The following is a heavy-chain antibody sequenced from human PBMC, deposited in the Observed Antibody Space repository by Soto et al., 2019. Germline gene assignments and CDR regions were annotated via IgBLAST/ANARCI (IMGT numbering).Heavy chain of an antibody. CDR3: XXXXXXXXXXXDY. CDR1: GFTLRSYW. V-gene: IGHV3-74*01. J-gene: IGHJ4*02. CDR2: ISGDGNIT. Sequence: EVQLVESGGGLVQPGGCLRLSCAASGFTLRSYWMHWVRQVSGKGLVWVSRISGDGNITTYADSVKGRFTISRDNANNTVVLQMSGLRAEDTXXXXXXXXXXXXXXXXDYWGQGTQVTVSS.